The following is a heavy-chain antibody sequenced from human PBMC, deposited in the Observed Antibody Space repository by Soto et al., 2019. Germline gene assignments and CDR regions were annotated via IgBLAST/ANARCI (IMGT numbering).Heavy chain of an antibody. V-gene: IGHV4-39*01. J-gene: IGHJ4*02. CDR2: MYFGGNT. CDR3: ARRVQLDFDY. CDR1: GDSIRSSSFY. Sequence: QLHLQESGPGLVKPSETLSLTCIVSGDSIRSSSFYWGWIRQPPGKGLEWIGSMYFGGNTYYNPSLKSRVTISVDASTNQFSLNLRFVTAADTAVYYCARRVQLDFDYWGQGSLVTVSS. D-gene: IGHD6-19*01.